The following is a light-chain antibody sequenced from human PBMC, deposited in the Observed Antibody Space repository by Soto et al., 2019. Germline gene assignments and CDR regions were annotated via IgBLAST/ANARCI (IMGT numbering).Light chain of an antibody. CDR3: QSYDSRLSGFYV. V-gene: IGLV1-40*01. Sequence: QSVLTQQPSVSWAPGQRVTIYCTGSSSNIGAGYDVHWYQQLPGTAPELLIYGNSNRPSGVPDRFSGSKSGTSASLAITGLQAEEEADYYCQSYDSRLSGFYVFGTWTKLTVL. J-gene: IGLJ1*01. CDR1: SSNIGAGYD. CDR2: GNS.